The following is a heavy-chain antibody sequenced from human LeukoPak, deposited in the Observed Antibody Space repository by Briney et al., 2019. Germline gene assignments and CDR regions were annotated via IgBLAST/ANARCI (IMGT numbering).Heavy chain of an antibody. CDR1: GFTFSSYA. CDR2: ISGSGGST. CDR3: AKDLDIGGTPDYYYYGMDV. V-gene: IGHV3-23*01. Sequence: PGGSLRLSCAASGFTFSSYAMSWVRQAPGKGLEWVSAISGSGGSTYYADSVKGRFTISRDNSKNTLYLQMNSLRAEDTAVYYCAKDLDIGGTPDYYYYGMDVWGQGTTVTVSS. J-gene: IGHJ6*02. D-gene: IGHD3-16*01.